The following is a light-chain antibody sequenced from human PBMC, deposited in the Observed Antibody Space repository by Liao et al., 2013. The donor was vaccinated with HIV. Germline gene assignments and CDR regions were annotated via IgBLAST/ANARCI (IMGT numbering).Light chain of an antibody. CDR2: QDS. Sequence: SYELTQAPSVSVSPGQTASITCSGDNLGDKYVCWYQQKPGQSPVLVIYQDSRRSSGIPERFSGSNSGNTATLTISGTQAMDEADYYCQAWDSSIYVVFGGGTKLTVL. J-gene: IGLJ2*01. CDR3: QAWDSSIYVV. CDR1: NLGDKY. V-gene: IGLV3-1*01.